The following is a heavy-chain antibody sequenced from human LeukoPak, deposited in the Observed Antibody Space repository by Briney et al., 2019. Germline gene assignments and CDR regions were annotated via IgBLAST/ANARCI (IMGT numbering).Heavy chain of an antibody. J-gene: IGHJ4*02. Sequence: GGSLRLSCAASGFTFSSYAMSWVRQAPGKGLEWVSAISGSGGSTYYADSVKGRFTIPRDNSKNTLYLQMNSLRAEDTAVYYCAKDSYDILTGYPEVWGQGTLVSVSS. CDR1: GFTFSSYA. CDR3: AKDSYDILTGYPEV. V-gene: IGHV3-23*01. D-gene: IGHD3-9*01. CDR2: ISGSGGST.